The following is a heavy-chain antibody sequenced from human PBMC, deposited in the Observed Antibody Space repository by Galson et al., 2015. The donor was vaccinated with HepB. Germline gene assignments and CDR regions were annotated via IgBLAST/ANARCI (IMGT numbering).Heavy chain of an antibody. V-gene: IGHV4-30-4*01. D-gene: IGHD3-10*01. J-gene: IGHJ6*02. CDR3: ARGTTWFEELSIHYYSYGMDV. CDR2: IYYSGST. CDR1: GGSITSGDYY. Sequence: TLSLTCTVSGGSITSGDYYWSWVRQPPGKGLEWIGYIYYSGSTHYNPSLKSRVTISVDKSKNQFSLKLSSVTAADTAVYYCARGTTWFEELSIHYYSYGMDVWGQGTTVTVSS.